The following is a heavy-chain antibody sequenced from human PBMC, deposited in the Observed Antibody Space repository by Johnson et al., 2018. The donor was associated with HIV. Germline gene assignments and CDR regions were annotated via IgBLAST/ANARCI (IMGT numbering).Heavy chain of an antibody. Sequence: EMQLVESGGGLVKPGGSLRLSCAASGFTFSDYYMSWIRQAPGKGLEWVGRLKSRADGGTTDYAVSVKDRFTILRDDSKNTLYLQMSSLRTEDAGVYYCTTEGDAFDIWGQGTMVTVSS. J-gene: IGHJ3*02. V-gene: IGHV3-15*01. CDR3: TTEGDAFDI. CDR1: GFTFSDYY. CDR2: LKSRADGGTT.